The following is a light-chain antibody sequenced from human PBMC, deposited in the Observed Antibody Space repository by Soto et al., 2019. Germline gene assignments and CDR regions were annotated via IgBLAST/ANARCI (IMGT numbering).Light chain of an antibody. CDR3: AAWDDSLNWV. CDR1: SSNIGSNT. CDR2: SNN. Sequence: QSVLTQPPSASGTPGQRVTISCSGRSSNIGSNTVHWYQQLPGTAPKLLIYSNNQRPSGVPDRFSGSKSGTSASLAISGLQSEDEADYYCAAWDDSLNWVFGGGTKLTVL. V-gene: IGLV1-44*01. J-gene: IGLJ3*02.